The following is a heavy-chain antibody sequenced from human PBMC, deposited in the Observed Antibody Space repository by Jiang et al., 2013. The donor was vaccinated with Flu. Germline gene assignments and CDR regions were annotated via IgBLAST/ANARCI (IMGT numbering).Heavy chain of an antibody. D-gene: IGHD3-16*01. V-gene: IGHV3-72*01. CDR3: ARVGGYPWGKDYYYGMDV. CDR1: GFTFSDHY. CDR2: TRNKANSYTT. J-gene: IGHJ6*04. Sequence: QLVESGGGLVQPGGSLRLSCAASGFTFSDHYMDWVRQAPGKGLEWVGRTRNKANSYTTEYAASVKGRFTISRDDSKNSLYLQMNSLKTEDTAVYYCARVGGYPWGKDYYYGMDVWGKGTTVTVSS.